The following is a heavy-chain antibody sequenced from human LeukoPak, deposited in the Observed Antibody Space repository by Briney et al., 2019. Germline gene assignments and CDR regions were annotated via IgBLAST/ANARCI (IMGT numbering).Heavy chain of an antibody. J-gene: IGHJ4*02. Sequence: PGGSLRLSCAASGFTFSNNGMHWVRQAPGKGLEWVAVISYDGSNKYYVDSVKGRFTISRDNSKNTLYLQMNSLRAEDTAVYYCAKDRGHSSSWYEGYYFDYWGQGTLVTVSS. CDR2: ISYDGSNK. CDR1: GFTFSNNG. V-gene: IGHV3-30*18. D-gene: IGHD6-13*01. CDR3: AKDRGHSSSWYEGYYFDY.